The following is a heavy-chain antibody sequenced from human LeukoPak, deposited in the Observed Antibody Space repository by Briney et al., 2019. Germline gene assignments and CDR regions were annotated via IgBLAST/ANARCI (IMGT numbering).Heavy chain of an antibody. CDR3: AKAVGAYFPPLDY. CDR1: GYTFTSYD. V-gene: IGHV1-8*01. J-gene: IGHJ4*02. Sequence: ASVKVSCKASGYTFTSYDINWVRQATGQGLEWMGWMNPNSGNTGYAQKFQGRVTMTRNTSISTAYMELSSLRAEDTALYYCAKAVGAYFPPLDYWGQGTLVTVSS. CDR2: MNPNSGNT. D-gene: IGHD1-26*01.